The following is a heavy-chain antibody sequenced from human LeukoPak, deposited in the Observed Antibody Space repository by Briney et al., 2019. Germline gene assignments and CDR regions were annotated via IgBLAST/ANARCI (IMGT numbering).Heavy chain of an antibody. CDR3: ARGPIFGVVTDFDY. D-gene: IGHD3-3*01. Sequence: ASVKVSCKASGGTFSSYAISWVRQAPGQGLEWMGRIIPILGIANYAQKFQGRVTITADKSTSTAYMELSSLRSEDTAVYYCARGPIFGVVTDFDYWGQGTLVTVSS. CDR1: GGTFSSYA. V-gene: IGHV1-69*04. J-gene: IGHJ4*02. CDR2: IIPILGIA.